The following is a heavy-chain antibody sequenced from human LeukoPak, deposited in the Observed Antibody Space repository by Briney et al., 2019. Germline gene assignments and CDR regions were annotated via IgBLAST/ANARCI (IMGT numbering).Heavy chain of an antibody. D-gene: IGHD3-22*01. CDR1: GFTFSSYA. J-gene: IGHJ4*02. CDR3: ARVKTVTMTLDY. CDR2: ISYDGSNK. V-gene: IGHV3-30-3*01. Sequence: GGSLRLSCAASGFTFSSYAMHWVRQAPGKGLEWVAVISYDGSNKYYADSVKGRFTISRDNSKNTLYLQMNSLRAEDTAVYYCARVKTVTMTLDYWGQGTLVTVSS.